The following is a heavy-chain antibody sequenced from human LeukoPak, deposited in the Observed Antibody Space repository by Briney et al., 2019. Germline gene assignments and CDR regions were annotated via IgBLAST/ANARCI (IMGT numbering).Heavy chain of an antibody. V-gene: IGHV3-53*01. Sequence: GGSLRLSCAASGFTVSSTYITWVRQTPQKGLEWVSVIYSDFTKYYADSVKGRFTISRDDSKNTVYLQMDSLIVEDTAMYYCARIVTQTGGWKPFDYWGQGALVTVSS. CDR3: ARIVTQTGGWKPFDY. CDR2: IYSDFTK. D-gene: IGHD2-8*02. J-gene: IGHJ4*02. CDR1: GFTVSSTY.